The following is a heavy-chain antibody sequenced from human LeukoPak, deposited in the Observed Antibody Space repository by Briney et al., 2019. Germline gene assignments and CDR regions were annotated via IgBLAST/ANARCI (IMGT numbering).Heavy chain of an antibody. D-gene: IGHD3-3*01. J-gene: IGHJ6*03. V-gene: IGHV3-53*01. Sequence: GGSLGLSCAASGFTVSSNYMSWVRQAPGKGLEWVSVIYSGGSTYYADSVKGRFTISRDNSKNTLYLQMNSLRAEDTAVYYCARSLWSGFYYYYMDVWGKGTTVTVSS. CDR1: GFTVSSNY. CDR3: ARSLWSGFYYYYMDV. CDR2: IYSGGST.